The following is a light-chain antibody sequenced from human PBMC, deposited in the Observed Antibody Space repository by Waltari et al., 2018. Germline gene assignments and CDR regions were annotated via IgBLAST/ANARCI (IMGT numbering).Light chain of an antibody. CDR2: EQN. CDR1: PGQVISNYY. CDR3: VLYRGDAQWV. J-gene: IGLJ3*02. Sequence: QTVVTQEPSLTVSPGGTVTLTCASTPGQVISNYYPNWFQQKPGQAPRALINEQNKKQPRTPARFSVSLLGGKAALTLSGAQPEDEAEYYCVLYRGDAQWVFGGGTKLTVL. V-gene: IGLV7-43*01.